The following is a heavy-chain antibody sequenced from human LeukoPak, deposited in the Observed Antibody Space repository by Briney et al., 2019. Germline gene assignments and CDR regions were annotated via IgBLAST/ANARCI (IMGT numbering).Heavy chain of an antibody. D-gene: IGHD3-3*02. V-gene: IGHV1-46*01. CDR3: ARDSNPLDY. CDR1: GYSYY. Sequence: ASVKVSCKASGYSYYTHWVRQAPGQGLEWMGISDPSGSSTRYAQKFQGRVTMTRDTPTSTDYMELSSLKSEDTAIYYCARDSNPLDYWGQGTLVAVSS. CDR2: SDPSGSST. J-gene: IGHJ4*02.